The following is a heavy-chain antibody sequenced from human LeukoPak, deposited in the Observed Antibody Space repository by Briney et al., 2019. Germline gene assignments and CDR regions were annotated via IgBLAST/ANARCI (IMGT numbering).Heavy chain of an antibody. CDR1: GFTFSDYW. CDR3: ARVTTNGYFEY. D-gene: IGHD1-1*01. CDR2: IKFDESEK. J-gene: IGHJ4*02. V-gene: IGHV3-7*04. Sequence: GGSLRLSCAASGFTFSDYWMSWVRQAPGKGLAWVASIKFDESEKHYMDSVKGRFTISRDSAKSSLYLQMNSLRAEDTAVYFCARVTTNGYFEYWGQGSLVTVSP.